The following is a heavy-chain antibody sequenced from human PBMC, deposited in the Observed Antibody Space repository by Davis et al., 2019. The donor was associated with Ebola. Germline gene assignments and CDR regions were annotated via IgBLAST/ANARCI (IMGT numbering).Heavy chain of an antibody. CDR2: IYYSGST. CDR3: ARRPYYYYGMDV. CDR1: GDSISSGHYY. Sequence: SETLSLTCTVSGDSISSGHYYWSWIRQPPGKGLEWIGNIYYSGSTYYNPSLKSRVTISVDTSKNQFSLKLSSVTAADTAVYYCARRPYYYYGMDVWGKGTTVTVSS. J-gene: IGHJ6*04. V-gene: IGHV4-30-4*01.